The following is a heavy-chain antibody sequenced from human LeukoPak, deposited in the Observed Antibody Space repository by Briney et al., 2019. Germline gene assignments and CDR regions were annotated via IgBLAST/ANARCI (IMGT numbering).Heavy chain of an antibody. V-gene: IGHV4-61*10. Sequence: PSETLSLTCTVSGGSISSGSYYWSWIRQPAGKGLEWIGYIYYSGNTNYNPSLKSRVTISVDTSKNQFSLKLSSVTAADTAVYYCARQLWTYYFDYWGQGTLVTVSS. D-gene: IGHD5-18*01. J-gene: IGHJ4*02. CDR2: IYYSGNT. CDR1: GGSISSGSYY. CDR3: ARQLWTYYFDY.